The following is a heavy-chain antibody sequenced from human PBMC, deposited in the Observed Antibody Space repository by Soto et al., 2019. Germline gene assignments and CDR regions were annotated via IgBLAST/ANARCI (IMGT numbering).Heavy chain of an antibody. CDR3: AKGMGWNGGYRYGYES. CDR1: GFTFSSYA. V-gene: IGHV3-23*01. Sequence: EVQLLESGGGLVQPGGSLRLSCVASGFTFSSYAMSWVRQAPGKGLEWVSAISGRGGSTYYADSVKGRFTITRDNSKNTLYLQMNSLRAEDTAVYYCAKGMGWNGGYRYGYESWGQGTLVTVSS. D-gene: IGHD5-18*01. CDR2: ISGRGGST. J-gene: IGHJ5*02.